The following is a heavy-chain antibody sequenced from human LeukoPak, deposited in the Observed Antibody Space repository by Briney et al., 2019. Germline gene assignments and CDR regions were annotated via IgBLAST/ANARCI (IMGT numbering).Heavy chain of an antibody. Sequence: SETQSLTCTVSGGSISSSSYYWGWIRQPPGKGLEWIGSIYYSGSTYYNPSLKSRVTISVDTSKNQFSLKLSSVTAADTAVYYCASYSSWGTYGLDYWGQGTLVTVSS. CDR1: GGSISSSSYY. CDR3: ASYSSWGTYGLDY. J-gene: IGHJ4*02. D-gene: IGHD6-6*01. CDR2: IYYSGST. V-gene: IGHV4-39*07.